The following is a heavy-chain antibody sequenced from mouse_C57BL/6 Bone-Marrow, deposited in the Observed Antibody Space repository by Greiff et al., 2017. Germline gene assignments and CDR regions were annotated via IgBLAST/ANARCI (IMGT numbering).Heavy chain of an antibody. CDR3: ARLSYYYGSSYLRYFDV. CDR2: IGPGSGST. J-gene: IGHJ1*03. D-gene: IGHD1-1*01. CDR1: GYTFTDYY. V-gene: IGHV1-77*01. Sequence: VKLMESGAELVKPGASVKISCKASGYTFTDYYINWVKKRPGQGLEWIGKIGPGSGSTYYNEKLKGKAKLTADKSSSTAYMQLSSLTSEDSAVYFCARLSYYYGSSYLRYFDVWGTGTTVTVSS.